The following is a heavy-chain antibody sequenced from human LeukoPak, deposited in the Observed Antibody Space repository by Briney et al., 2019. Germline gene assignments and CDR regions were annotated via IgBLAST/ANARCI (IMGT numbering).Heavy chain of an antibody. CDR1: GGTFSSYA. D-gene: IGHD7-27*01. Sequence: SVKVSCKASGGTFSSYAISWVRQAPGQGLEWMGRIIPILGIANYAQKFQDRVKMTRDTSRSTVYMELSSLRSEDTAVYYCARRAGDHYYFDYWGQGTPVTVSS. V-gene: IGHV1-69*04. CDR3: ARRAGDHYYFDY. J-gene: IGHJ4*02. CDR2: IIPILGIA.